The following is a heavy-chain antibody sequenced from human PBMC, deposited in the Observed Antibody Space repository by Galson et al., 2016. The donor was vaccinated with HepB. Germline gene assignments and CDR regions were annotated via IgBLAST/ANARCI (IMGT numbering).Heavy chain of an antibody. V-gene: IGHV4-39*01. CDR3: ARLRRRSDFWGGHTRGWFDP. J-gene: IGHJ5*02. Sequence: ETLSLTCIVSGGSITSNNYYWGWIRQPPGKGLEWIASISFSGSTYYNPSLKSRVTISVDTSKNQFSLRLRSVTAADTAVHYCARLRRRSDFWGGHTRGWFDPWGQGTLVTVSS. CDR1: GGSITSNNYY. D-gene: IGHD3-3*01. CDR2: ISFSGST.